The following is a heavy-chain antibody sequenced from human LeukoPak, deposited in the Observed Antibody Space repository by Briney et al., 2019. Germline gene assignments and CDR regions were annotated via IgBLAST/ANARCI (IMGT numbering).Heavy chain of an antibody. V-gene: IGHV4-4*07. CDR1: GGSISGYY. D-gene: IGHD3-10*01. CDR3: AREIRYGSGSDYINYYYHMDV. J-gene: IGHJ6*03. CDR2: IYTSGNT. Sequence: SETLSLTCTVSGGSISGYYWSWIRQPAGKGLEWIGRIYTSGNTNYNPSLKSRVTISVDTSKNEFSLKLSSVTAADTAVYYCAREIRYGSGSDYINYYYHMDVWGKGTTVTVSS.